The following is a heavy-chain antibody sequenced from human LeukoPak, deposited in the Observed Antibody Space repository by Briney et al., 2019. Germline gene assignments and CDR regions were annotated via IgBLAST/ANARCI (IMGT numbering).Heavy chain of an antibody. J-gene: IGHJ4*02. CDR2: MSPHSGNT. CDR1: GYTFTSYE. Sequence: ASVKVSCKASGYTFTSYEINWVRQATGQGLEWLGWMSPHSGNTGYAQNFQGRVTMTRNTSISTAYMELSSLRSEDTAVYYCARQNNWNCDYWGQGTLATVSS. D-gene: IGHD1-7*01. V-gene: IGHV1-8*01. CDR3: ARQNNWNCDY.